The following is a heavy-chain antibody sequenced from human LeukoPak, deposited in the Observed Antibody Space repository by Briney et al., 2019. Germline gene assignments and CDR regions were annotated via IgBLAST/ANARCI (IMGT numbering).Heavy chain of an antibody. CDR3: ARVDSWSSIDS. Sequence: SETLSLTCAVYGESFSDYYWSWIRQSPEKGLEWIGEINHSGSTNYNPSLKSRVTISVDTSKSQFSLKLNSIIAADTAVYYCARVDSWSSIDSWGQEPWSPSPQ. CDR2: INHSGST. D-gene: IGHD6-6*01. J-gene: IGHJ5*01. CDR1: GESFSDYY. V-gene: IGHV4-34*01.